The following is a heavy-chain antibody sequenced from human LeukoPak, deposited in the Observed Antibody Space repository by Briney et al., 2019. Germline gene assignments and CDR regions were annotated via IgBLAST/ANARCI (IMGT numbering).Heavy chain of an antibody. CDR3: ARDHGDYLYYFDY. Sequence: SETLSLTCTVSGGSISSYYWSWIRQPPGNGLEWIGYIYYSGSTNYNPSLKSRVTISVDTSKNQFSLKLSSVTAADTAVYYCARDHGDYLYYFDYWGQGTLVTVSS. D-gene: IGHD4-17*01. CDR1: GGSISSYY. CDR2: IYYSGST. V-gene: IGHV4-59*01. J-gene: IGHJ4*02.